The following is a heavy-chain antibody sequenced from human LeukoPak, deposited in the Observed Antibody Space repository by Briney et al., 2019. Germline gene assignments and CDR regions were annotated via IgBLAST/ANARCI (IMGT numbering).Heavy chain of an antibody. D-gene: IGHD6-13*01. V-gene: IGHV3-7*04. Sequence: GGSLKLSCAASGXAFSSYWMSWVRPAPGKGLEGVANIKEDGSEKYYVDSVKGRFTLSRDNAKNSLYLQMNSLRAEDTAVYYCARDIAATGIFFDYWGQGTLVTVSS. CDR1: GXAFSSYW. CDR3: ARDIAATGIFFDY. CDR2: IKEDGSEK. J-gene: IGHJ4*02.